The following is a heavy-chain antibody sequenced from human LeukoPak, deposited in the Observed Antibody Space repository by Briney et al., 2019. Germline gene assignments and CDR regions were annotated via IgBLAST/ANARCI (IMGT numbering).Heavy chain of an antibody. V-gene: IGHV4-39*07. J-gene: IGHJ4*02. CDR2: IYHSGST. CDR3: ARGVTAMVPYYFDY. CDR1: GGSISSSSYY. D-gene: IGHD5-18*01. Sequence: SETLSLTCTVSGGSISSSSYYWGWIRQPPGKGLEWIGSIYHSGSTYYNPSLKSRVTISVDTSKNQFSLKLSSVTAADTAVYYCARGVTAMVPYYFDYWGQGTLVTVSS.